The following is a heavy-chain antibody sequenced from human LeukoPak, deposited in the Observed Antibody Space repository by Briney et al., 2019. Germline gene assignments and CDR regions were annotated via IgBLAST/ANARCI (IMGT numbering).Heavy chain of an antibody. Sequence: SETLSLTCTVSGGSISSGGYYWSWIRQHPGKGLEWIGYIYYSGSTYYNPSLKSRVTISVDTSKDQFSLKLSSVTAADTAVYYCARSNDYVWGSYLYYYMDVWGKGTTVTVSS. V-gene: IGHV4-31*03. CDR3: ARSNDYVWGSYLYYYMDV. J-gene: IGHJ6*03. CDR2: IYYSGST. CDR1: GGSISSGGYY. D-gene: IGHD3-16*02.